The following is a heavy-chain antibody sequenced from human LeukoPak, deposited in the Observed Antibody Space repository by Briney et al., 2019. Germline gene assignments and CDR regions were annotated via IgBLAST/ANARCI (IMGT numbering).Heavy chain of an antibody. CDR2: IGTAGDT. V-gene: IGHV3-13*01. CDR1: GFSFSIYD. D-gene: IGHD3-10*01. Sequence: PWGSLSLSCAASGFSFSIYDMHWVRQATGKGLEWVSAIGTAGDTYYPGSVKGRFTISRENDKNSVYLQMNSLRAGDTAVYYCARDRDFDLWGRGILVTVSS. CDR3: ARDRDFDL. J-gene: IGHJ2*01.